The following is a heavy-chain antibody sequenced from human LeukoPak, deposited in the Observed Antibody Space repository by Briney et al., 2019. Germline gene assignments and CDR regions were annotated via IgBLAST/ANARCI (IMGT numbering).Heavy chain of an antibody. CDR2: IIPIFGSP. CDR3: ARDVPVEMTVSGYFDF. Sequence: SVKVSCKASGDTFSSYAISWVRQAPGQGLEWMGGIIPIFGSPNYAQRFQGRVTITADKSTSTAYMELSSLTYEDTAVYYCARDVPVEMTVSGYFDFWGQGALVTVSS. J-gene: IGHJ4*02. V-gene: IGHV1-69*06. D-gene: IGHD5-24*01. CDR1: GDTFSSYA.